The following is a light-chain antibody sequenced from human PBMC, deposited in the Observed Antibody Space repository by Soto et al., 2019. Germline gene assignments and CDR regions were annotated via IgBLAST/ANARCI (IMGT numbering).Light chain of an antibody. CDR3: CSYADGGAVV. V-gene: IGLV2-23*02. CDR1: YSNVGKHNL. CDR2: EVT. J-gene: IGLJ3*02. Sequence: QSVLTQPASVSGSPGQSITISCTGTYSNVGKHNLVSWYQQQPGKVPKLIIHEVTKRPSGVSNRFSGSKSGNTASLTISGLQAEDEADFYCCSYADGGAVVFGGGTKLTVL.